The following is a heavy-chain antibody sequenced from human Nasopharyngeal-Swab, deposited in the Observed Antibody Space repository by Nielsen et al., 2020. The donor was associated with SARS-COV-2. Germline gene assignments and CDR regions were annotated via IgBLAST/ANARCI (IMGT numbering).Heavy chain of an antibody. D-gene: IGHD6-19*01. J-gene: IGHJ4*02. Sequence: GGSLRLSCAASGFTFSSYGMHWVRQAPGKGLEWVAVISYDGSNKYYADSVKGRFTISRDNSKNTLYLQMNSLRAEDTAVYYCARETVAGTRPDYWGQGTLVTVSS. CDR2: ISYDGSNK. V-gene: IGHV3-30*03. CDR1: GFTFSSYG. CDR3: ARETVAGTRPDY.